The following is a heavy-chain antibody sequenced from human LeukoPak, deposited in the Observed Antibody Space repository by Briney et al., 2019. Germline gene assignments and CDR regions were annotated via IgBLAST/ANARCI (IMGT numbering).Heavy chain of an antibody. D-gene: IGHD1-1*01. J-gene: IGHJ4*02. V-gene: IGHV3-21*01. CDR3: ARENWNGALDY. CDR2: IRSSTSYI. Sequence: PGGSLRLSCAASGFTFTSYVMNWVRQAPGKGLEWVSSIRSSTSYIYYADSVKGRFTISRDNAKTSLYLQMNSLRAEDTAVYYCARENWNGALDYWGQGTLVTVSS. CDR1: GFTFTSYV.